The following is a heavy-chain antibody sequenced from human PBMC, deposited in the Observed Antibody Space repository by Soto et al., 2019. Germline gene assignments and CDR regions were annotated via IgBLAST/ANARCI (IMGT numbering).Heavy chain of an antibody. CDR1: GYTFSSYG. D-gene: IGHD6-13*01. V-gene: IGHV1-18*01. CDR2: ISVYNGNT. J-gene: IGHJ6*03. CDR3: ARRFGYSSSYNSCYLDV. Sequence: QVQLVQSGGEVKKPGASVKVSCKASGYTFSSYGISWVRQAPGQGVEWMGWISVYNGNTNYAEKFQGRVTMTTDTSTSTAYMELGSLTSDDTAVYYCARRFGYSSSYNSCYLDVWGKGTTVTVSS.